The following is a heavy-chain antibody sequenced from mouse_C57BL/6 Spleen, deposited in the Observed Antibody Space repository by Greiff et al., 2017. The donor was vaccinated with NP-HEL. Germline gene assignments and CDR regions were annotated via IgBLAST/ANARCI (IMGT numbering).Heavy chain of an antibody. CDR2: ISSGSSTI. Sequence: EVQGVESGGGLVKPGGSLKLSCAASGFTFSDYGMHWVRQAPEKGLEWVAYISSGSSTIYYADTVKGRFTISRDNAKNTLFLQMTSLRSEDTAMYYCARNGYYGSSLYFDYWGQGTTLTVSS. CDR3: ARNGYYGSSLYFDY. V-gene: IGHV5-17*01. J-gene: IGHJ2*01. CDR1: GFTFSDYG. D-gene: IGHD1-1*01.